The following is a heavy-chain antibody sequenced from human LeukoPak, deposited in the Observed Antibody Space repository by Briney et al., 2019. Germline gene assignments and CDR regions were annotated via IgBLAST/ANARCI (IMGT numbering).Heavy chain of an antibody. CDR2: IKQDGSEK. V-gene: IGHV3-7*01. CDR3: ARALYDSSGYFYH. Sequence: PGGSLRLSCAASGVTFTTYWMNWVRQAPGKGLEWVANIKQDGSEKYYVDSVKGRFTISRDNAKNSVYLQMNSLRAEDTAVYYCARALYDSSGYFYHWGQGTLVTVSS. CDR1: GVTFTTYW. J-gene: IGHJ4*02. D-gene: IGHD3-22*01.